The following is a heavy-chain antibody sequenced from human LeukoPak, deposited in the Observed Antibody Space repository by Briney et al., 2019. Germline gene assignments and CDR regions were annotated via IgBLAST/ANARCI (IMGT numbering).Heavy chain of an antibody. CDR2: ISNDGGGT. CDR1: GFIFNNYG. CDR3: AKGSSGYFFDL. Sequence: GGSLRLYCEATGFIFNNYGLVWVRQAPGKGLEWVSAISNDGGGTTYADFVKGRFSVSRDNSKNTLFLQMNSLRAEDTALYYCAKGSSGYFFDLWGQGTLVTVSS. V-gene: IGHV3-23*01. D-gene: IGHD3-22*01. J-gene: IGHJ4*02.